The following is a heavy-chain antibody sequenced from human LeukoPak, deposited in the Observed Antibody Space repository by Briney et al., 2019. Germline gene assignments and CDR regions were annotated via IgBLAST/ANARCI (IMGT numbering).Heavy chain of an antibody. CDR1: GFTFSSSW. Sequence: GGSLRLSCVASGFTFSSSWMSWVRRAPGKGLEWVANIKQDGTEEYYVDSVRGRFTISRDNAANSLYLQMNNLRDEDTAVYYCARRDPFDYWGQGTMVTVSS. V-gene: IGHV3-7*01. CDR3: ARRDPFDY. CDR2: IKQDGTEE. J-gene: IGHJ4*02.